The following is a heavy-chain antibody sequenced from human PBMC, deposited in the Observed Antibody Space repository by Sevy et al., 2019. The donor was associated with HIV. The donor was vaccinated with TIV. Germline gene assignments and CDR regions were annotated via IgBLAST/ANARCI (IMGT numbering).Heavy chain of an antibody. CDR2: INPNSGGT. CDR3: ARVGMIFSLLGYFDY. D-gene: IGHD3-16*01. V-gene: IGHV1-2*02. J-gene: IGHJ4*02. Sequence: ASVKVSCKASGNTFTVYYMYWVRQAPGQGLEWMGWINPNSGGTNYAQKFQGRVTMTSDTSINTAYMELSRLRSDDTAVYYCARVGMIFSLLGYFDYWGQGTLVTVSS. CDR1: GNTFTVYY.